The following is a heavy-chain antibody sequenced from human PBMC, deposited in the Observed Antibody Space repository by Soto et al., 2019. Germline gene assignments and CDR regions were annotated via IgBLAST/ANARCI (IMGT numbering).Heavy chain of an antibody. J-gene: IGHJ4*02. CDR3: AHSQTSGMRYYFDY. V-gene: IGHV2-5*02. CDR1: GFSLSTTRVG. CDR2: LYWDDDK. Sequence: QITLKESGPTLVKPTQTLTLTCTFSGFSLSTTRVGVGWIRQPPGEALEWLALLYWDDDKLYSPSLKRRLTITKDTSKHQVVLTLTHMDPVDTATYDCAHSQTSGMRYYFDYWGQGTLVTVSS.